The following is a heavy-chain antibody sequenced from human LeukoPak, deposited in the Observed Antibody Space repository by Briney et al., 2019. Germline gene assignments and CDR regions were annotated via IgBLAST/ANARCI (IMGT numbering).Heavy chain of an antibody. J-gene: IGHJ4*02. CDR3: VGVVVITPY. CDR1: GFTFSTNG. Sequence: GGSLRLSCVASGFTFSTNGMHWVRQAPGKGLEWVALIRYDGSNKDYADSVKGRFIVSRDNPKNTLYTQMNSLRVEDTAVYYCVGVVVITPYWGQGTLVTVSS. V-gene: IGHV3-30*02. D-gene: IGHD3-22*01. CDR2: IRYDGSNK.